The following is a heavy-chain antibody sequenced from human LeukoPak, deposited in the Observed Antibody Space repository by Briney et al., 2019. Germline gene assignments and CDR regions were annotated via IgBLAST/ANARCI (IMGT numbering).Heavy chain of an antibody. J-gene: IGHJ4*02. D-gene: IGHD3-22*01. Sequence: PGGSLRLSCAASGFTFSSYAMSWVRQAPGKGLEWVSAISGSGGSTHYADSVKGRFTISRDNSKNTLYLQMNSLRAEDTAVYYCAKSRGYYDSRGYYAPNSFDYWGQGTLVTVSS. CDR2: ISGSGGST. CDR1: GFTFSSYA. V-gene: IGHV3-23*01. CDR3: AKSRGYYDSRGYYAPNSFDY.